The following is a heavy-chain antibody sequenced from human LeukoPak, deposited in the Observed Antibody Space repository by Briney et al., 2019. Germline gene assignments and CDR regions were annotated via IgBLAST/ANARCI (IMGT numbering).Heavy chain of an antibody. CDR3: ARDFPGAGEFDY. CDR1: GYTFTGYY. J-gene: IGHJ4*02. V-gene: IGHV1-2*02. D-gene: IGHD6-19*01. CDR2: INPNSGGT. Sequence: ASVKVSCKASGYTFTGYYMHWVRQAPGQGLEWMGWINPNSGGTNYAQKFQGRVTMTRDTSISTAYMELSRQRSDDTAVYYCARDFPGAGEFDYWGQGTLVTVSS.